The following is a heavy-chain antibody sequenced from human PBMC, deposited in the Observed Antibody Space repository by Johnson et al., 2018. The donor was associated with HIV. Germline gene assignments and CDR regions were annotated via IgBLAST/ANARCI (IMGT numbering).Heavy chain of an antibody. Sequence: QVQLVESGGGVVQPGRSLRLSCAASGFTFNRYGMHWVRQAPGKGLEWVAVIWYDGSNKYYADSVKGRFTISRDNSKNTLYLQMNSLRAEDTAVYYCARRMKAVAHHDAFDIWGQGTMVTVSS. CDR3: ARRMKAVAHHDAFDI. V-gene: IGHV3-33*01. J-gene: IGHJ3*02. D-gene: IGHD6-19*01. CDR1: GFTFNRYG. CDR2: IWYDGSNK.